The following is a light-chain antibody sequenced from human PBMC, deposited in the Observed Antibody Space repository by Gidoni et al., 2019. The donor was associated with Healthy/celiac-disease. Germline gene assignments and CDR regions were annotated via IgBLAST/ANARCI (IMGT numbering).Light chain of an antibody. Sequence: SYEPTHTPSVPASPGQTASITCTGDKLGDKYACWYQQKQGQSPVLVIYQDSKRPSGIPERFSGSNSGNTATLTISGTQAMDEADYYCQAWDSSTVVFGGGTKLTVL. J-gene: IGLJ2*01. CDR3: QAWDSSTVV. V-gene: IGLV3-1*01. CDR1: KLGDKY. CDR2: QDS.